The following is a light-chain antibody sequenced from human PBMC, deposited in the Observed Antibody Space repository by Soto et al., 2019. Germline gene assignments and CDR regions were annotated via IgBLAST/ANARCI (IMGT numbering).Light chain of an antibody. CDR1: SSDVGGYNY. CDR3: SSYTSSSTLVV. CDR2: DVN. J-gene: IGLJ2*01. Sequence: QSALTQPASVSGSPGQSITISCTGTSSDVGGYNYVSWYQQHPGKAPKLMIYDVNNRPSGVSNRFSGSKSGNTASLTISGIQAEDEADYYCSSYTSSSTLVVFGGGTKVTVL. V-gene: IGLV2-14*01.